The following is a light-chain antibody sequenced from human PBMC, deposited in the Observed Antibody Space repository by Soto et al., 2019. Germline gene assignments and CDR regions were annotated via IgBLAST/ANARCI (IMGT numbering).Light chain of an antibody. CDR2: EVS. CDR1: SSDIGGYNF. V-gene: IGLV2-8*01. CDR3: TSYVGINNLR. J-gene: IGLJ2*01. Sequence: QSALTQPPSASGSPGQSVTISCTGTSSDIGGYNFVSWYQQHPGKAPKLMIYEVSKRPSGVPVRFSGSKSGNTASLTVSGLQAEDEADYYCTSYVGINNLRFGGGTKLTVL.